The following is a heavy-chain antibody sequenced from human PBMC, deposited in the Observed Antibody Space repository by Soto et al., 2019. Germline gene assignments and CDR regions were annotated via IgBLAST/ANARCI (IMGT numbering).Heavy chain of an antibody. D-gene: IGHD2-2*02. CDR1: GFTFDDYA. Sequence: GGSLRLSCAASGFTFDDYAMHWVRQAPGKGLEWVSGISWNRGSIGYADSVKGRFTISRDNAKNSLYLQMNSLRAEDTALYYCAKGGSLDPTAPIFDYWGQGTLVTVSS. J-gene: IGHJ4*02. CDR2: ISWNRGSI. CDR3: AKGGSLDPTAPIFDY. V-gene: IGHV3-9*01.